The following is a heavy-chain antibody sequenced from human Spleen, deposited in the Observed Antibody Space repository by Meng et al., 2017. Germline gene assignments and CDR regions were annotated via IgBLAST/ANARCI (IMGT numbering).Heavy chain of an antibody. CDR2: INPKSGDT. Sequence: GRRVQSGAGVKKPGASVKVSCKASGYTFPDYWLHWVRRAPGQGLEWMGRINPKSGDTHYAQRFQGRVTMTGDTSISTAYMELSGLRSDDTAMYYCARDEDISAAGKLFGDYWGQGTLVTVSS. CDR3: ARDEDISAAGKLFGDY. V-gene: IGHV1-2*06. D-gene: IGHD6-13*01. CDR1: GYTFPDYW. J-gene: IGHJ4*02.